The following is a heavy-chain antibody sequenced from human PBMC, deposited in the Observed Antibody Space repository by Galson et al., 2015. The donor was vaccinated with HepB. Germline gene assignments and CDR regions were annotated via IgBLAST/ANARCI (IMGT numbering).Heavy chain of an antibody. CDR2: MNPNSGNT. V-gene: IGHV1-8*01. J-gene: IGHJ4*02. CDR3: ARMGYYDFWSGYYPPFDY. CDR1: GYTFTSYD. Sequence: SVKVSCKASGYTFTSYDINWVRQATGQGLEWMGWMNPNSGNTGYAQKFQGRVTMTRNTSISTAYMELSSLRSEDTAVYYCARMGYYDFWSGYYPPFDYWGQGTLVTVSS. D-gene: IGHD3-3*01.